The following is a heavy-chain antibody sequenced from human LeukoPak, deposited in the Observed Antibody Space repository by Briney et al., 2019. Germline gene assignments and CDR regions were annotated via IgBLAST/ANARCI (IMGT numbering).Heavy chain of an antibody. J-gene: IGHJ4*02. CDR2: INPNSGGT. CDR1: GYTFTGYY. CDR3: ARGGPTYSSNWYGQFDD. D-gene: IGHD6-13*01. V-gene: IGHV1-2*02. Sequence: ASVKVSCKASGYTFTGYYMHWVRQAPGQGLEWMGWINPNSGGTNYAQKFQGRVTMTRDTSISTAYMELSRLTSKHMAIYYCARGGPTYSSNWYGQFDDWGQGTLVTVSS.